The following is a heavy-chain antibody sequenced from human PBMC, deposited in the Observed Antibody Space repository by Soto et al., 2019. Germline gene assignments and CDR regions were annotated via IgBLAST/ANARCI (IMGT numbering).Heavy chain of an antibody. CDR1: GYTFTLFV. CDR2: MSPYNGDT. J-gene: IGHJ4*02. CDR3: ARGGQYRYFDY. V-gene: IGHV1-18*01. D-gene: IGHD2-2*02. Sequence: QVQLVQSGAEVKKPGASVKVSCTTSGYTFTLFVITWVRQAPGQGLVWRGWMSPYNGDTKYAEKLEGRVTLTTDTSTDTAYMELTRLTSDDTAEYYCARGGQYRYFDYWRQGTLVTVSS.